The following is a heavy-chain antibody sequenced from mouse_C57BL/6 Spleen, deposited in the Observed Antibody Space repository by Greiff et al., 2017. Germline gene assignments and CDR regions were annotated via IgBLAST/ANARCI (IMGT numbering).Heavy chain of an antibody. V-gene: IGHV1-64*01. D-gene: IGHD1-1*01. J-gene: IGHJ4*01. CDR1: GYTFTSYW. CDR2: IHPNSGST. Sequence: VQLQQPGAELVKPGASVKLSCKASGYTFTSYWMHWVKQRPGQGLEWIGMIHPNSGSTNYNEKFKSKATLTVDKTSSTAYMQLSSLTSDDSAVYYCASPQFITTVVDAMDYWGQGTSVTVSS. CDR3: ASPQFITTVVDAMDY.